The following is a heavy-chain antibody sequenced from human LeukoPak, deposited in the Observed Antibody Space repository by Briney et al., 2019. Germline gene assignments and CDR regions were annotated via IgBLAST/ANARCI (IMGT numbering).Heavy chain of an antibody. CDR2: ISGSGGST. Sequence: GGSLGLSCAASGFTFSSYAMSWVRQAPGKGLEWVSAISGSGGSTYYADSVKGRFTISRDNSKNTLYLQMNSLRAEDTAVYYCARDGGSYYYAFDYWGQGTLVTVSS. CDR3: ARDGGSYYYAFDY. CDR1: GFTFSSYA. V-gene: IGHV3-23*01. D-gene: IGHD1-26*01. J-gene: IGHJ4*02.